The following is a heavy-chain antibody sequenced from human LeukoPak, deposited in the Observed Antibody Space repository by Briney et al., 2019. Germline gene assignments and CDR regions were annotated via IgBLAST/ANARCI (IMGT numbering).Heavy chain of an antibody. J-gene: IGHJ4*02. D-gene: IGHD5-18*01. CDR3: ARSGYTISAYHSDF. CDR1: GVSIQSYW. V-gene: IGHV4-4*07. Sequence: SETLSLTCDVSGVSIQSYWWSWVRKPAGKGLEWIGRIYTTGHTNYSPSFQSRVTMSIDVSSNQFSLTLRSVTAADTAVYYCARSGYTISAYHSDFWGQGAPVTVSS. CDR2: IYTTGHT.